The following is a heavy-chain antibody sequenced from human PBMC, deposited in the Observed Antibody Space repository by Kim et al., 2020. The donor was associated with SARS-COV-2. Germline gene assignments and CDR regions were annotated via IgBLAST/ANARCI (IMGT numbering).Heavy chain of an antibody. CDR3: ARGGCGGDCPSRDAFDI. D-gene: IGHD2-21*02. V-gene: IGHV1-8*01. J-gene: IGHJ3*02. Sequence: FQGRVTMTRNTSISTAYMELSSLRSEDTAVYYCARGGCGGDCPSRDAFDIWGQGTMVTVSS.